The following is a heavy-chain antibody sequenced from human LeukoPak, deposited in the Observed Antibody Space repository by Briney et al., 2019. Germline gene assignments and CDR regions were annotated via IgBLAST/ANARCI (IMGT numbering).Heavy chain of an antibody. CDR3: AREGRKSRGVDIVRKKETGYYYYMVV. D-gene: IGHD2-15*01. CDR2: ICCSGSST. J-gene: IGHJ6*03. CDR1: GFTFSSYA. V-gene: IGHV3-23*01. Sequence: GGSLRLSCAASGFTFSSYAMSWVRQAPGKGLEWVSAICCSGSSTYYADSVKGRFTISRDNAKNSLYLQMNSLRAEDTAVYYCAREGRKSRGVDIVRKKETGYYYYMVVWGKGTTDSVSS.